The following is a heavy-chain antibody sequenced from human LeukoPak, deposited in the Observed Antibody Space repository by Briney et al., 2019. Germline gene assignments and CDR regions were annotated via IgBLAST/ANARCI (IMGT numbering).Heavy chain of an antibody. Sequence: ASVKVSCKASGYTFTNYYMHWVRQAPGQGLEWMGIINPSDGRTSYGQKFQGRVTMTRDTSTSTVYMDLNNLRSEDTAVYYCAREVGPRQLHLWASAFDYWGQGTLVTVSS. CDR3: AREVGPRQLHLWASAFDY. CDR1: GYTFTNYY. D-gene: IGHD5-18*01. J-gene: IGHJ4*02. V-gene: IGHV1-46*01. CDR2: INPSDGRT.